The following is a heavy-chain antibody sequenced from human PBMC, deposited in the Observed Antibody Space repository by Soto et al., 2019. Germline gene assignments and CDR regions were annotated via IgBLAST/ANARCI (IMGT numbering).Heavy chain of an antibody. V-gene: IGHV4-30-2*01. CDR1: GGSISSGGYS. D-gene: IGHD2-15*01. CDR2: IYHCGST. Sequence: QLQLQESGSGLVKPSQTLSLICAVSGGSISSGGYSWSWIRQPPGKGLEWIGYIYHCGSTYYNTSLKGRVTISVDRSKNQFSLKLGSVTAADTAVDYSARARGVVLGSHGMDVWGQGTTVTVAS. J-gene: IGHJ6*02. CDR3: ARARGVVLGSHGMDV.